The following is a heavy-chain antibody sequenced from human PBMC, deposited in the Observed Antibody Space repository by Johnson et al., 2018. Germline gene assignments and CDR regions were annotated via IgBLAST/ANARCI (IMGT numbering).Heavy chain of an antibody. CDR2: IYYTGGP. Sequence: QVQLQESGPGLVKPSETLSLTCTVSGDSISSYYWSWIRQPPGKGLAWIAYIYYTGGPSYNPSLKSRVTISVDTSKNQFSLKLSYGTAEDTAVYYCATGIAVAGAEYFHHWGQGTLVTVSS. D-gene: IGHD6-19*01. V-gene: IGHV4-59*01. CDR3: ATGIAVAGAEYFHH. J-gene: IGHJ1*01. CDR1: GDSISSYY.